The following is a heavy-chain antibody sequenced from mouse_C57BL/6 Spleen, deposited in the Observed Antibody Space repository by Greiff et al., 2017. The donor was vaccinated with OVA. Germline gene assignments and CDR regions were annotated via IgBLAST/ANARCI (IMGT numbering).Heavy chain of an antibody. CDR3: ARKEGLYYGNWFAY. Sequence: QVQLKQPGTELVKPGASVKLSCKASGYTFTSYWMHWVKQRPGQGLEWIGNINPSNGGTNYNEKFKSKATLTVDKSSSTAYMQLSSLTSEDSAVYYCARKEGLYYGNWFAYWGQGTLVTVSA. CDR1: GYTFTSYW. V-gene: IGHV1-53*01. D-gene: IGHD2-1*01. CDR2: INPSNGGT. J-gene: IGHJ3*01.